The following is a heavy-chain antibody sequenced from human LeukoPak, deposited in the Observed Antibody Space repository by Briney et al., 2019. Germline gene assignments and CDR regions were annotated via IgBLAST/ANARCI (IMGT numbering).Heavy chain of an antibody. D-gene: IGHD2-2*01. Sequence: GGSLRLSCAASGFTFSSYAMSWVRQAPGKGLEWVSTISGSGGSTYYADSVKGRFTISRDNSKNTLHLQMNSLRAEDTAVYSCAKGRSGVSSAAINYWDQGTLVTVSS. V-gene: IGHV3-23*01. J-gene: IGHJ4*02. CDR2: ISGSGGST. CDR1: GFTFSSYA. CDR3: AKGRSGVSSAAINY.